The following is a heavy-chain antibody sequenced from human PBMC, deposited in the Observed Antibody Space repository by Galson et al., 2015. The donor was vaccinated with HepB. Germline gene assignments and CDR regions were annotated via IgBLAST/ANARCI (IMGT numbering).Heavy chain of an antibody. Sequence: CAISGDSVSSHSAAWNWIRQSPSRGLEWLGRTYYRSKWYYDYAVSVRSRITINPDISRNQFSLQLYSVTPEDTAVYYCARNVYYDTSGYYYKPGWVDPWGRGTLVTVSS. V-gene: IGHV6-1*01. CDR1: GDSVSSHSAA. CDR2: TYYRSKWYY. CDR3: ARNVYYDTSGYYYKPGWVDP. D-gene: IGHD3-22*01. J-gene: IGHJ5*02.